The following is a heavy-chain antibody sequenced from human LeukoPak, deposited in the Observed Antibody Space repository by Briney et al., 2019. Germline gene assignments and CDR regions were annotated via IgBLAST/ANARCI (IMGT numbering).Heavy chain of an antibody. Sequence: ASVKVSCKTSGFTFTDYYIHWVRQAPGQGLEWMGWVSPNTGGTNYAPKFQGGVTMSTDTSVTTAYMDLTWLTSDDTAIYYCARDSGGHSKDWGQGTLVTVSS. J-gene: IGHJ4*02. D-gene: IGHD4-23*01. CDR3: ARDSGGHSKD. CDR2: VSPNTGGT. V-gene: IGHV1-2*02. CDR1: GFTFTDYY.